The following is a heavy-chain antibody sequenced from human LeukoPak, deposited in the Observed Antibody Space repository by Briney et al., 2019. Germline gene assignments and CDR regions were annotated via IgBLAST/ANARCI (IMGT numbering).Heavy chain of an antibody. CDR1: GGPISSYY. D-gene: IGHD5-18*01. CDR2: IYYSGST. Sequence: SETLSLTCTVSGGPISSYYWSWIRQPPGKGLEWIGYIYYSGSTNYNPSLKSRVTISVDTSKNQFSLKLSSVTAADTAVYYCARLDTAMAMGYWGQGTLVTVSS. CDR3: ARLDTAMAMGY. V-gene: IGHV4-59*08. J-gene: IGHJ4*02.